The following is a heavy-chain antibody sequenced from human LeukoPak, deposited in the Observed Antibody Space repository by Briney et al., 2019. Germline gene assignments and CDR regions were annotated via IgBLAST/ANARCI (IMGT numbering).Heavy chain of an antibody. CDR3: ARGSKAAPGTFDY. CDR1: GGSISSYY. V-gene: IGHV4-59*01. J-gene: IGHJ4*02. Sequence: SGTLSLTCTVSGGSISSYYWSWIRQPPGKGLEWIGYIYYTGSTDYIPSLKSRVAISVDTSKNQFSLKLSSVTAADTAVYYCARGSKAAPGTFDYWGQGTLVTVSS. CDR2: IYYTGST. D-gene: IGHD6-13*01.